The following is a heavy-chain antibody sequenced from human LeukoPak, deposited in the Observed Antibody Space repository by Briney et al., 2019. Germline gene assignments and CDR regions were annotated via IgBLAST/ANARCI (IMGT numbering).Heavy chain of an antibody. CDR3: ASGLRSPTPA. V-gene: IGHV3-7*01. D-gene: IGHD5-12*01. J-gene: IGHJ5*02. CDR2: IKQDGSEK. CDR1: GFTFSNAW. Sequence: GGSLRLSCAASGFTFSNAWMSWVRQAPGKGLEWVANIKQDGSEKYYVDSVKGRFTISRDNAKNSLYLQMNSLRAEDTAVYYCASGLRSPTPAWGQGTLVTVSS.